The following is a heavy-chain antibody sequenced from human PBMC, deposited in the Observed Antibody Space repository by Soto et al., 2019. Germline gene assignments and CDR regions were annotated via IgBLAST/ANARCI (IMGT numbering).Heavy chain of an antibody. CDR3: ARDLPPSDY. CDR2: ISAYNGNT. Sequence: QVQLVQSGAEVTKPGASVKVSCKASGYTFTSYFISWVRQAPGQGLEWMGWISAYNGNTNYVQKLQGTVTMTTDTSTCTAYMELRRLRSDDTAVYHCARDLPPSDYEGQGTLVTVSS. J-gene: IGHJ4*02. V-gene: IGHV1-18*01. CDR1: GYTFTSYF.